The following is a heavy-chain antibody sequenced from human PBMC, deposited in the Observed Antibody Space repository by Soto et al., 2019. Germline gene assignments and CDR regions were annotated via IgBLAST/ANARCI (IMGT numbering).Heavy chain of an antibody. J-gene: IGHJ6*02. V-gene: IGHV1-69*01. D-gene: IGHD2-2*01. Sequence: QVQLVQSGAEVKKPGSSVKVSCKASGGTFSSYAISWVRQAPGQGLEWMGGIIPIFGTANYAQKFQGRVTITADESTSTAYMELSSLRSEDTAVYYGARAPDIVVVPALGGGMDVWGQGTTVTVSS. CDR1: GGTFSSYA. CDR2: IIPIFGTA. CDR3: ARAPDIVVVPALGGGMDV.